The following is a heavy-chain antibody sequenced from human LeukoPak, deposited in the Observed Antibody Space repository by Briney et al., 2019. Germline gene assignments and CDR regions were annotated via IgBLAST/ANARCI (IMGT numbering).Heavy chain of an antibody. Sequence: GASLKISCKGSGYYFANYWIGWVRQMPGKGLEWMGVIYGGDSETRYSPSFKGQVTISADKSISTAYLQWSSLKASDTAMYYCALGSITCCGSNCLDPWGQGTLVTVSS. V-gene: IGHV5-51*01. CDR1: GYYFANYW. D-gene: IGHD2-2*01. CDR3: ALGSITCCGSNCLDP. CDR2: IYGGDSET. J-gene: IGHJ5*02.